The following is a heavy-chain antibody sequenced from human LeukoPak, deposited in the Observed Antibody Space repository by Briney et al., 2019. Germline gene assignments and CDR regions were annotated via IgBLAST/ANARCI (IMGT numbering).Heavy chain of an antibody. D-gene: IGHD6-13*01. CDR3: ARNPIAAAAHFDY. CDR2: IYYSGST. J-gene: IGHJ4*02. Sequence: PSQTLSLTCTVSASISRGSYYWSWIRQPPGKGLEWIGSIYYSGSTYYNPSLKSRVTISVDTSKNQFSLKLSSVTAADTAVYYCARNPIAAAAHFDYWGQGTLVTVSS. V-gene: IGHV4-39*01. CDR1: ASISRGSYY.